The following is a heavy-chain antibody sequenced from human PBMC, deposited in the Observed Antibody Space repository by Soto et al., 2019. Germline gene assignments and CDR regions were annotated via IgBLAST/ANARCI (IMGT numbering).Heavy chain of an antibody. J-gene: IGHJ6*02. CDR3: ARVVAVPAAQRDRVYYYLGMDG. CDR1: GYTFTSYY. D-gene: IGHD2-2*01. V-gene: IGHV1-46*01. Sequence: GASVKVSCKASGYTFTSYYMHWVLQAPGQGLEWMGIINPSGGSTSYAQKFQGRVTMTRDTSTSTVYMELSSLRSEDTAVYYCARVVAVPAAQRDRVYYYLGMDGWGQGTTVTVSS. CDR2: INPSGGST.